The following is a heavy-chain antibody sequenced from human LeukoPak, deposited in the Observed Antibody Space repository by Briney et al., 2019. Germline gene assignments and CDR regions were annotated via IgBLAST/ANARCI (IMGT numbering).Heavy chain of an antibody. V-gene: IGHV4-34*01. CDR3: ARDTLGATFPGAFDI. CDR1: GGFFSGYY. Sequence: SETLSLTCAVYGGFFSGYYWGWVRQPPGKGLEWIGSIYYSGSTYYNPSLKSRVTISLDTSKNQLSLKLSSVTAADTAVYYCARDTLGATFPGAFDIWGQGTMVTVSS. CDR2: IYYSGST. J-gene: IGHJ3*02. D-gene: IGHD1-26*01.